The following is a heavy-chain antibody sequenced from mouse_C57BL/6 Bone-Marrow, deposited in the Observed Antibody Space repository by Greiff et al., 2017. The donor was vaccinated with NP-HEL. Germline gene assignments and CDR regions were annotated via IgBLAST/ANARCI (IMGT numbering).Heavy chain of an antibody. CDR1: GYAFSSSW. Sequence: QVQLKQSGPELVKPGASVKISCKASGYAFSSSWMNWVKQRPGKGLEWIGRIYPGDGDTNYNGKFKGKATLTADKSSSTAYMPLSSLTSEDSAVYFCARSGNYPFDYWGQGTTLTVSS. V-gene: IGHV1-82*01. J-gene: IGHJ2*01. CDR2: IYPGDGDT. D-gene: IGHD2-1*01. CDR3: ARSGNYPFDY.